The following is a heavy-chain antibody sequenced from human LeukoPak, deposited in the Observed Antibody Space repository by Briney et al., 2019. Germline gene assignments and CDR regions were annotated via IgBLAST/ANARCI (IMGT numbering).Heavy chain of an antibody. CDR1: GFTFNNYN. D-gene: IGHD5-18*01. J-gene: IGHJ4*02. Sequence: PGGSLRLSCAASGFTFNNYNMNWVRQAPGKALEWVSSTTSSGTYIFYADSVKGRFTISRDNAKNSLYLQMNSLGPEDTAVYSCARDKTRGLGYSYSKSGNYFDYWGQGTLVTVSS. CDR2: TTSSGTYI. CDR3: ARDKTRGLGYSYSKSGNYFDY. V-gene: IGHV3-21*01.